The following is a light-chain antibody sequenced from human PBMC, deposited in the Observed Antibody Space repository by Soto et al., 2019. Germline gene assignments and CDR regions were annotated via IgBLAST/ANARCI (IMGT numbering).Light chain of an antibody. CDR2: EVS. V-gene: IGLV2-8*01. CDR1: SSDVGGYNF. Sequence: QSVLTQPPSASGSPGQSVTISCTGTSSDVGGYNFVSWYQQHPGKVPRLMTFEVSNRPSGVPDRFSGSKSGNTASLTVSGLQAEDEAYYYCSSYAGSNNLVFGGGTKLTVL. J-gene: IGLJ2*01. CDR3: SSYAGSNNLV.